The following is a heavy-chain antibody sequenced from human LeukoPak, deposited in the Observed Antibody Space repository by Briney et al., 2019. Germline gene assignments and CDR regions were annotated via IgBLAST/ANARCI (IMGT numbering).Heavy chain of an antibody. V-gene: IGHV3-7*03. Sequence: PGGSLRLFCAASGFTFSSYWMSWVRQAPGKGLEWVANIKQDGSEKYYVDSVKGRFTISRDNAKNSLHLQMNSLRAEDMAFYYCAKDIGMGVVSFGAIDYWGQGTLVTVSS. D-gene: IGHD3-10*01. CDR3: AKDIGMGVVSFGAIDY. CDR2: IKQDGSEK. J-gene: IGHJ4*02. CDR1: GFTFSSYW.